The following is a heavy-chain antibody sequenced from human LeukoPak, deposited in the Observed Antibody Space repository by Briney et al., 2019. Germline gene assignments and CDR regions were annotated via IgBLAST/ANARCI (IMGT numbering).Heavy chain of an antibody. J-gene: IGHJ4*02. CDR1: GDYINSAAYC. Sequence: PSETLSLTCTVSGDYINSAAYCWSWIRQHPAKGLEWIAYIYYSGDTYYNPSLKSRVTLSIDTSRSQFSLRLSSVTAADTAVYYCATSASMSHSKSEFWGPGTLVTVSS. CDR2: IYYSGDT. V-gene: IGHV4-31*03. CDR3: ATSASMSHSKSEF. D-gene: IGHD4/OR15-4a*01.